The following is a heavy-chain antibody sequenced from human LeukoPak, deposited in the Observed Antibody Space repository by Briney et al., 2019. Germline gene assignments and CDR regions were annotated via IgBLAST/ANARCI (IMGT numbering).Heavy chain of an antibody. J-gene: IGHJ5*02. Sequence: SETLSLTCAVYGGSLSGYYCSWIRQPPGKGLDWIGEINHSGSTNYNPSLKSRVTISVDTSKNQFSLKLSSVTAADTAVYYCARPRRRYYYGSGSPFDPWGQGTLVTVSS. D-gene: IGHD3-10*01. CDR1: GGSLSGYY. CDR2: INHSGST. V-gene: IGHV4-34*01. CDR3: ARPRRRYYYGSGSPFDP.